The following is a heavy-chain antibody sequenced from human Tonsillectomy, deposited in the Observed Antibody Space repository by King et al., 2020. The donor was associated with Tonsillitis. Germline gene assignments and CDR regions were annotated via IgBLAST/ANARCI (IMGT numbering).Heavy chain of an antibody. CDR1: GGSIRSYY. J-gene: IGHJ6*02. D-gene: IGHD3-9*01. Sequence: QLQESGPGLVKPSETLSLTCTVSGGSIRSYYWSWIRQPPGKGLEWIGYLYHSGSTNYNPSLKSRVTISVDMSKNQFSLKLSSVTAADTAVYYCARGERHDIDMDVWGQGTTVTVSS. CDR3: ARGERHDIDMDV. CDR2: LYHSGST. V-gene: IGHV4-59*01.